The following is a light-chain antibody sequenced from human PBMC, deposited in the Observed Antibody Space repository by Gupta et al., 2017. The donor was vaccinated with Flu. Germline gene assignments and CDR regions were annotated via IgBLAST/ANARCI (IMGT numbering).Light chain of an antibody. CDR2: KVA. V-gene: IGKV2-30*01. CDR3: MQRTFLPPAT. Sequence: DVVMTQSPLSLPVTLGHPASISCRSSESLLYSDGNTYLSWFQQRPGQSPRRLIYKVANREAGGPERFGGGGSGTDFTLTITNEEAEDFGVYCCMQRTFLPPATFAKGTK. CDR1: ESLLYSDGNTY. J-gene: IGKJ1*01.